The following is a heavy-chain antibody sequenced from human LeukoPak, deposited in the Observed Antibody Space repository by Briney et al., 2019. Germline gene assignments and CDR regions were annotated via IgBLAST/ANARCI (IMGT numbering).Heavy chain of an antibody. Sequence: GESLKISCKGSGYSFTTYWIAWVRQMPGKGLEWMGIIYPGDSDTRYSPSFQGQVTISADKSISTAYLQWNSLKASDTAIYYCTRSPDIDILTGYSRYYFDYWGRGTLVTVSS. CDR1: GYSFTTYW. J-gene: IGHJ4*02. CDR2: IYPGDSDT. V-gene: IGHV5-51*01. D-gene: IGHD3-9*01. CDR3: TRSPDIDILTGYSRYYFDY.